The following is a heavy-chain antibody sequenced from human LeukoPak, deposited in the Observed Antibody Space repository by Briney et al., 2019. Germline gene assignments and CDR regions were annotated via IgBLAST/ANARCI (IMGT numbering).Heavy chain of an antibody. CDR3: ARGGAATVTPDFFGY. J-gene: IGHJ4*02. Sequence: GGSLRLSCAASGFTVSSNYMSWVRQAPGKGLEWVSVIYSGGSTYYADSVKGRFTISRDNSKNTPYLQMNSLRAEDTAVYYCARGGAATVTPDFFGYWGQGPWSPSPQ. D-gene: IGHD4-17*01. CDR2: IYSGGST. CDR1: GFTVSSNY. V-gene: IGHV3-66*01.